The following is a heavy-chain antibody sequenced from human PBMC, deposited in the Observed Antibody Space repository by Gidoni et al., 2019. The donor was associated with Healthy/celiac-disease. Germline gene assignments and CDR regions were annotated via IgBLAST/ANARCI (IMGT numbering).Heavy chain of an antibody. CDR3: ARDKTVTTLGWFDP. V-gene: IGHV1-69*06. CDR2: IIPIFGTA. Sequence: QVQLVQSGAEVKTPGSSVKVSCKASGGTFSSYALSWVRQAPGPGLEWMGGIIPIFGTANYAQKFQGRVTITADKSTSTAYMELSSLRSEDTAVYYCARDKTVTTLGWFDPWGQGTLVTVSS. J-gene: IGHJ5*02. D-gene: IGHD4-17*01. CDR1: GGTFSSYA.